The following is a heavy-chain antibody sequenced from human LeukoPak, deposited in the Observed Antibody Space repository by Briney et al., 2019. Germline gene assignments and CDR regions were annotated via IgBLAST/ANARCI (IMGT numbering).Heavy chain of an antibody. J-gene: IGHJ4*02. CDR1: GYTFTGYY. CDR3: ARGPPLIVVVPAAGY. Sequence: ASVKVSCKASGYTFTGYYMHWVRQAPGQGLEWMGWINPNSGGTNYAQKFQGRVTMTRDTSISTAYMELSRLRSDDTAVYYCARGPPLIVVVPAAGYWGQGTLVTVSS. V-gene: IGHV1-2*02. D-gene: IGHD2-2*01. CDR2: INPNSGGT.